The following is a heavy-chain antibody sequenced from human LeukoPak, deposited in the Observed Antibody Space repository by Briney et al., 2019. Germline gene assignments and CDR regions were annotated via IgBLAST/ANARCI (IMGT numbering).Heavy chain of an antibody. CDR2: ISSSSSYI. Sequence: GGSLRLSCAASGFTFSSYSMNWVRQAPGKGLEWVSSISSSSSYIYYADSVKGRFTISRDNAKNSLYLQMNSLRAEGTAVYYCASDNRVYGSGSYAFDIWGQGTMVTVSS. D-gene: IGHD3-10*01. CDR1: GFTFSSYS. V-gene: IGHV3-21*01. J-gene: IGHJ3*02. CDR3: ASDNRVYGSGSYAFDI.